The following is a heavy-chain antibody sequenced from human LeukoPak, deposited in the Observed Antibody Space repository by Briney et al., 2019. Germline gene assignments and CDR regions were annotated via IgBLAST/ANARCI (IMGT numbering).Heavy chain of an antibody. CDR1: GFPFHNYG. D-gene: IGHD3-10*01. J-gene: IGHJ4*02. CDR2: VSWNSDNI. V-gene: IGHV3-9*01. CDR3: AKDMSGSGSLLYYFDR. Sequence: PGRSLRLSCVGSGFPFHNYGMHWVWHAPGKGLEWVSGVSWNSDNIVYADSVKGRFTISRDRAKNSVYLQMDSLRTEDTALYYCAKDMSGSGSLLYYFDRWGQGTQVTVSS.